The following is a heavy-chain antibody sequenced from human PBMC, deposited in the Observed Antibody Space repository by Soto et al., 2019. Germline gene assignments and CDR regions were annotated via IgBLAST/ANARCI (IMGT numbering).Heavy chain of an antibody. D-gene: IGHD3-22*01. CDR2: ISGSSTYI. CDR1: GFTFSSYS. CDR3: ARDLGYYDSSGRRSAFDI. J-gene: IGHJ3*02. V-gene: IGHV3-21*01. Sequence: EVQLVESGGGLVKPGGSLRLSCAASGFTFSSYSMNWVRQAPGKGLEWVSSISGSSTYIYYADSVKGRFTISRDNAKNSRYLEMISLRVEDTAVYYCARDLGYYDSSGRRSAFDIWGRGTMVTVSS.